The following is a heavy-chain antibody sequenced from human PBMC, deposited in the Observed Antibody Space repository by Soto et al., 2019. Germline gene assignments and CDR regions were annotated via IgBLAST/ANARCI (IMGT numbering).Heavy chain of an antibody. CDR1: GFTFNNYA. CDR3: TRDRDYFFDY. CDR2: ISTTGTNT. V-gene: IGHV3-48*03. J-gene: IGHJ4*02. Sequence: TGGSLRLSCAASGFTFNNYAMNWVRQAPGKGLEWVSHISTTGTNTYYAGSVKGRFTISRDNAKNSMYLQMNSLRVEDTAVYFCTRDRDYFFDYWGQGTLVTVSS.